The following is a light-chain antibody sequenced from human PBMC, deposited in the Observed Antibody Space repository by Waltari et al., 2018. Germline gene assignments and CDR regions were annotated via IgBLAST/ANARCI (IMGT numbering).Light chain of an antibody. J-gene: IGKJ4*01. CDR1: QSVLYSSNNKNY. Sequence: VSLGERATINCKSSQSVLYSSNNKNYLAWYQQKPGQPPKLLIYWASTRESGVPDRFSGSGSGTDFTLTISSLQAEDVAVYYCQQYYSTPLTFGGGTKVEIK. V-gene: IGKV4-1*01. CDR3: QQYYSTPLT. CDR2: WAS.